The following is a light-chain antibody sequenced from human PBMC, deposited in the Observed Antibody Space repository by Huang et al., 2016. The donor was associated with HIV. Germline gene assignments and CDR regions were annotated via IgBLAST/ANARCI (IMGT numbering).Light chain of an antibody. Sequence: EIVLTQSPATLSMSPGERATLSCRASQSVSSYLVWYQQKPDQAPRLLIYDAANRATGVPSRFSGSGSGTDVTLTISSLEPEDSAIYYCQQRSIWPPFTFGPGTKVEI. CDR2: DAA. V-gene: IGKV3-11*01. J-gene: IGKJ3*01. CDR1: QSVSSY. CDR3: QQRSIWPPFT.